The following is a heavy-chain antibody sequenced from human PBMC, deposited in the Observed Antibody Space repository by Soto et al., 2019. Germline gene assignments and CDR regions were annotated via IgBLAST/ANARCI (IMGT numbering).Heavy chain of an antibody. CDR3: AREMSYYFDS. V-gene: IGHV4-30-2*01. CDR1: GDSISRDGSS. J-gene: IGHJ4*01. Sequence: QVQLQESGSGLVKPSQTLVLTCTVSGDSISRDGSSWSWLRQPPGKGLEWIGYIYHSGATYYNPSLQSRVTTSVDKSQNQYSLSLASVTAADTAVYYCAREMSYYFDSWGHGTLVTVSS. CDR2: IYHSGAT.